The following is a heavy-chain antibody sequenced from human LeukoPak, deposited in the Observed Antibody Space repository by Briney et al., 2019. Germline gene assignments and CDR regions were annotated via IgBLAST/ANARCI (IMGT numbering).Heavy chain of an antibody. V-gene: IGHV1-46*01. CDR3: ARGPSGYPHDFDY. Sequence: GASVKVSCKASGGTFSSYAISWVRQAPGQGLEWMGIINPSGGSTSYAQKFQGRVTMTRDMSTSTVYMELSSLRSEDTAVYYCARGPSGYPHDFDYWGQGTLVTVSS. D-gene: IGHD5-12*01. CDR1: GGTFSSYA. J-gene: IGHJ4*02. CDR2: INPSGGST.